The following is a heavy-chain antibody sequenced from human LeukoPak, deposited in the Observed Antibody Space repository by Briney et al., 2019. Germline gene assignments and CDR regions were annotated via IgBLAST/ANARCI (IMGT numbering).Heavy chain of an antibody. CDR2: IYPGDSDV. Sequence: GESLKISCQGSGYTFGGYWIVWVRQKPGKGLEWMGIIYPGDSDVRYSPAFQGQVTISADKSLSTAYLQWSSLKASDTAMYYCARSSSWGQDAFDIWGQGTMVTVSS. V-gene: IGHV5-51*01. J-gene: IGHJ3*02. D-gene: IGHD6-6*01. CDR3: ARSSSWGQDAFDI. CDR1: GYTFGGYW.